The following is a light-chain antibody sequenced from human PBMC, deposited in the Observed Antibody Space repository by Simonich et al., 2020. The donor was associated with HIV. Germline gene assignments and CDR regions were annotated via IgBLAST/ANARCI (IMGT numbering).Light chain of an antibody. V-gene: IGLV2-14*01. CDR2: DVS. J-gene: IGLJ2*01. CDR3: SSYTSSSTVI. CDR1: SSDVGGYNY. Sequence: QSALTQPASVSGSPGQSITISCTGTSSDVGGYNYVSWYQPQPGKAPKLMIYDVSTRPAGVSNRFSGSKSGNTASLTISGLQAEDEADYYCSSYTSSSTVIFGGGTKLTVL.